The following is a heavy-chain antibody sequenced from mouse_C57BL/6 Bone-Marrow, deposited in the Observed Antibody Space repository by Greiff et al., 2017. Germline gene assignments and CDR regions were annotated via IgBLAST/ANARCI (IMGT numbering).Heavy chain of an antibody. CDR1: GYAFSSSW. Sequence: VQLQQSGPELVKPGASVKISCKASGYAFSSSWMNWVKQRPGKGLEWIGRIYPGDGDTNYNGKFKGKATLTADKSSSTAYMQLSSLTSEDSAVYFCARHYGSSYRSRYFDVWGTGTTVTVSS. D-gene: IGHD1-1*01. V-gene: IGHV1-82*01. CDR2: IYPGDGDT. CDR3: ARHYGSSYRSRYFDV. J-gene: IGHJ1*03.